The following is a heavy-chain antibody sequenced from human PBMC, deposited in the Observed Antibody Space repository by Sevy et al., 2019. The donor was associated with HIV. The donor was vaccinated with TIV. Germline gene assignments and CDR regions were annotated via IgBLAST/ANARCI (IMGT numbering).Heavy chain of an antibody. Sequence: GGSLRLSCVASGFRFSAFGMTWVRQAAGVGLEWVSGINGGGGSTYYRNSVKGRFTVSRDNSKNTVYLQMNSLRADDTAVYYCAKAPYYDFWSHNYNNWFDPWGQGTLVTVSS. V-gene: IGHV3-23*01. CDR3: AKAPYYDFWSHNYNNWFDP. CDR1: GFRFSAFG. D-gene: IGHD3-3*01. J-gene: IGHJ5*02. CDR2: INGGGGST.